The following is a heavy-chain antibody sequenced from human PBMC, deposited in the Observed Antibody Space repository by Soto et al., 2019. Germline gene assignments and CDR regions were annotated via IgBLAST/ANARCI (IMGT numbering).Heavy chain of an antibody. CDR3: AKGGYNYGFLFDC. CDR1: GFTFSRYG. D-gene: IGHD5-18*01. Sequence: PGGSLRLSCAASGFTFSRYGIHWVRRAPGKGLEWVAVIWYDGSNKYYADSVKGRFTISRDNSKNTLYLQMNSLRAEDTAVYYCAKGGYNYGFLFDCWGQGTLVTVSS. V-gene: IGHV3-33*06. J-gene: IGHJ4*02. CDR2: IWYDGSNK.